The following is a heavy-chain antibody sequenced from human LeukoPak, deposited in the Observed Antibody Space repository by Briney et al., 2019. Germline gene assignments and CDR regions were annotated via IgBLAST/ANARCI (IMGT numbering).Heavy chain of an antibody. CDR2: ISGSGGST. CDR1: GFTFNNYG. Sequence: GGSLRLSCAASGFTFNNYGMHWVRQAPGKGLEWVSAISGSGGSTYYADSVKGRFTISRDNSKNTLYLQMNSLRAEDTAVYYCAKDRDSSGYYYSAGDYWGQGTLVTVSS. D-gene: IGHD3-22*01. CDR3: AKDRDSSGYYYSAGDY. V-gene: IGHV3-23*01. J-gene: IGHJ4*02.